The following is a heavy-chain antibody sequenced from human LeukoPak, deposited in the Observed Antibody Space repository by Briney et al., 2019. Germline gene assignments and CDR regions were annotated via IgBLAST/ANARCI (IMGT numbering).Heavy chain of an antibody. Sequence: GGSLRLSCAASGFTFSSYGMHWVRQAPGQGLEWVAVISYDGSNKYYADSVKGRFTISRDNSKYTLYLQMNSLRAEDTAVYYCAKVALSRVYHEFGELFNFIDYWGQGTLVTVSS. D-gene: IGHD3-10*01. J-gene: IGHJ4*02. CDR2: ISYDGSNK. V-gene: IGHV3-30*18. CDR3: AKVALSRVYHEFGELFNFIDY. CDR1: GFTFSSYG.